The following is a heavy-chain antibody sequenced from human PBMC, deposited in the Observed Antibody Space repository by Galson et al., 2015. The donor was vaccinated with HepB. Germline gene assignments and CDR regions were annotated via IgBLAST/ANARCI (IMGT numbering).Heavy chain of an antibody. CDR3: ARQVEGYSSNYYYYMDV. V-gene: IGHV5-51*01. CDR2: IYPGDSDT. CDR1: GYSSTSYW. D-gene: IGHD6-13*01. J-gene: IGHJ6*03. Sequence: QSGAEVKKPGESLKISCKGSGYSSTSYWIGWVRQMPGKGLEWMGIIYPGDSDTRYSPSFQGQVTISADKSISTAYLQWSSLKASDTAMYYCARQVEGYSSNYYYYMDVWGKGTTVTVSS.